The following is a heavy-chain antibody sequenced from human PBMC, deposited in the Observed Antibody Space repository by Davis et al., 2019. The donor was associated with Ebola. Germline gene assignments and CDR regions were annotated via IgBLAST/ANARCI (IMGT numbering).Heavy chain of an antibody. CDR2: NYTSGRT. J-gene: IGHJ4*02. D-gene: IGHD2-15*01. CDR1: GGSISSHY. Sequence: PSETLSLTCTVSGGSISSHYWSWIRQPAGKGLEWIGRNYTSGRTNYNPSLKSRVTMSVDTSKNQFSLRLSSVTAADTAVYYCVRDGCPGGSCYCGDYWGQGTLVTVSS. CDR3: VRDGCPGGSCYCGDY. V-gene: IGHV4-4*07.